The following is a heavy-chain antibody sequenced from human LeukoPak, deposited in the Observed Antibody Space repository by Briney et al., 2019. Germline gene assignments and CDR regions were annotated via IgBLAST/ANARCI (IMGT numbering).Heavy chain of an antibody. Sequence: ASVKVSCKASGYTFTGYYMHWVRQAPGQGLEWMGWINPNSGGTNYAQKFQGRVTMTRDTSISAAYMELSRLRSDDTAVYYCARDYYGSGSYYWFDPWGQGTLVTVSS. CDR1: GYTFTGYY. V-gene: IGHV1-2*02. CDR3: ARDYYGSGSYYWFDP. J-gene: IGHJ5*02. CDR2: INPNSGGT. D-gene: IGHD3-10*01.